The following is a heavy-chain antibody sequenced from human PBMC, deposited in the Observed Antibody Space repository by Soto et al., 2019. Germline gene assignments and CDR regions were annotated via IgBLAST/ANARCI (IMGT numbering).Heavy chain of an antibody. CDR1: GYTFTRYG. D-gene: IGHD3-16*01. J-gene: IGHJ6*02. CDR3: AMVDVYVTPSPQDV. CDR2: INTYNGNT. Sequence: QVQLVQSGAEVKNPGASVKVSCKASGYTFTRYGIGWARQAPGQGLEWMGWINTYNGNTNYAQNVQGRVTLTTDTXSSTAYMELRSLRYNDTAIYYCAMVDVYVTPSPQDVWGQGTTVIVSS. V-gene: IGHV1-18*01.